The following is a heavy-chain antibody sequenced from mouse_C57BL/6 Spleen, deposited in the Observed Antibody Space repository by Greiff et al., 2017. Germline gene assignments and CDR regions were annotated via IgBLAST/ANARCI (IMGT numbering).Heavy chain of an antibody. J-gene: IGHJ2*01. D-gene: IGHD1-1*01. CDR2: IYPGDGDT. CDR3: ARDGSSYDYFDY. V-gene: IGHV1-82*01. CDR1: GYAFSSSW. Sequence: QVQLQQSGPELVKPGASVKISCKASGYAFSSSWMNWVKQRPGKGLEWIGRIYPGDGDTNYNGKFKGKATLTADKSSSTAYMQLSSLTSEDSAVYVCARDGSSYDYFDYWGQGTTLTVSS.